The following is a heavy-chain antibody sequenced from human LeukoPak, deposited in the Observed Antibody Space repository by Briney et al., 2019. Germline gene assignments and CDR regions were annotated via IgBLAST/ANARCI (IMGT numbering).Heavy chain of an antibody. Sequence: PSETLSLTCTVSGGSISSYYWNWIRQPPGKGLEWIGYIYSSGTTNYNPSLRSRVSMSVDTSKNQFSLKLSSVTAADTAVYYCAREGYSCGTFDYWGQGTLVTVSS. J-gene: IGHJ4*02. CDR1: GGSISSYY. D-gene: IGHD5-18*01. V-gene: IGHV4-4*08. CDR2: IYSSGTT. CDR3: AREGYSCGTFDY.